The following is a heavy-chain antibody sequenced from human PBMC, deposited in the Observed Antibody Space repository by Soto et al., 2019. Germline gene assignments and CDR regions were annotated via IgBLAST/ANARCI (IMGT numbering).Heavy chain of an antibody. CDR2: IYHSGST. D-gene: IGHD1-1*01. V-gene: IGHV4-4*02. J-gene: IGHJ5*02. CDR3: ESMDVYNMGWFDT. CDR1: GGSISSSNW. Sequence: SETLSLTCTVSGGSISSSNWWSWVRQPPGKGLEWIGEIYHSGSTKYNASLKSRVSMSVDKTKNQISLKLSSVTAADTAMYYCESMDVYNMGWFDTWGQGTRVTVSS.